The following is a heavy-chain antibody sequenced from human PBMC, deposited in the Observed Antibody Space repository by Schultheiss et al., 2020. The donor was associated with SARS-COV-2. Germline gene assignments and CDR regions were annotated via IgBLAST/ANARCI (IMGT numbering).Heavy chain of an antibody. J-gene: IGHJ4*02. Sequence: SETLSLTCAVSGGSISSYYWGWIRQPPGKGLEWIGSIYHSGSTYYNPSLKSRVTISVDTSKNQFSLKLSSVTAADTAVYYCARVRPGGLVPVYWGQGTLVTVSS. D-gene: IGHD6-6*01. CDR2: IYHSGST. V-gene: IGHV4-38-2*01. CDR1: GGSISSYY. CDR3: ARVRPGGLVPVY.